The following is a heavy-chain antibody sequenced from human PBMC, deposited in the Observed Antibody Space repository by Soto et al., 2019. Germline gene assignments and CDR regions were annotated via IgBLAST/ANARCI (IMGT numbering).Heavy chain of an antibody. CDR3: ARIDCTGGNCRPYAYYDMDV. CDR2: IWYDGSIK. CDR1: GFTFNTYG. Sequence: QVQLVESGGGVVQPGRSLRLSCAASGFTFNTYGMNWVRQAPGRGLEWVAVIWYDGSIKYYADSVKGRFTISRDNSKNTLYLQMKSLRAEDTAVYYCARIDCTGGNCRPYAYYDMDVWGQGTTVTVSS. J-gene: IGHJ6*02. V-gene: IGHV3-33*01. D-gene: IGHD2-8*02.